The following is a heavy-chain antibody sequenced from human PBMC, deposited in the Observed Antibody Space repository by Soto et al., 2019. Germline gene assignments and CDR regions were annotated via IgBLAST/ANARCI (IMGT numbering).Heavy chain of an antibody. Sequence: GESLKISCKASGYTFTGYYMHWVRQAPGQGLEWMGWINPNSGGTNYAQKFQGWVTMTRDTSISTAYMELSRLRSDDTAVYYCARANSIEWNWFDPWGQGTLVTVSS. J-gene: IGHJ5*02. CDR3: ARANSIEWNWFDP. CDR1: GYTFTGYY. V-gene: IGHV1-2*04. CDR2: INPNSGGT. D-gene: IGHD3-3*01.